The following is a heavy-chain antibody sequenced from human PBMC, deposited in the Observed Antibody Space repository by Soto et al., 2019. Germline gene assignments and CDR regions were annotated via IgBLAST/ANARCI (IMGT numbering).Heavy chain of an antibody. V-gene: IGHV1-18*01. CDR1: GYTFTSYG. J-gene: IGHJ6*02. D-gene: IGHD4-17*01. CDR2: ISAYNGNT. Sequence: QVQLVQSGAEVKKPGASVKVSCKASGYTFTSYGISWVRQAPGQGLEWMGWISAYNGNTNYAQKLQGRGTMTTDTSTSTANMELRSLRSDDTAVYYCAGSSGPTSYYYGMDVWGQGTTVTVSS. CDR3: AGSSGPTSYYYGMDV.